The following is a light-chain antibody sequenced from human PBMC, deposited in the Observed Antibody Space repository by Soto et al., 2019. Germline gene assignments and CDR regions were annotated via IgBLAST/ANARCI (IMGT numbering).Light chain of an antibody. CDR1: QSISSW. V-gene: IGKV1-5*01. CDR2: DAS. CDR3: QQSYKTPHT. J-gene: IGKJ2*01. Sequence: DIQMTQSPSTLSASVGDRVTITCRASQSISSWLAWYQQKPGKAPKFLIYDASSLESGVPSRFSGSGSGTEFTLTISSLQPDDFATYYCQQSYKTPHTFGQGTKLETK.